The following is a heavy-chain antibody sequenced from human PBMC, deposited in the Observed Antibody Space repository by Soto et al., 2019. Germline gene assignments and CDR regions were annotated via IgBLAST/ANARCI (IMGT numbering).Heavy chain of an antibody. J-gene: IGHJ5*02. CDR1: GGSIGSGDYY. CDR2: IYYSGNT. Sequence: KTSETLSLTCTVSGGSIGSGDYYWSWIRQPPGKGLEWIGNIYYSGNTFYNPSLKSRPTISIDTSKNQFSLKLTSVTAADTAVYYCAREKRVAPINMVRGRITQTQSNCFDPWRQGTLVTVSS. V-gene: IGHV4-30-4*01. CDR3: AREKRVAPINMVRGRITQTQSNCFDP. D-gene: IGHD3-10*01.